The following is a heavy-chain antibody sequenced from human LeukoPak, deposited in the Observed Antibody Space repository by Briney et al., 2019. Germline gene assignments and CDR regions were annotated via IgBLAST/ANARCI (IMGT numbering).Heavy chain of an antibody. J-gene: IGHJ4*02. D-gene: IGHD5-18*01. CDR2: INHSGST. V-gene: IGHV4-34*01. CDR3: ASLRGYLGY. CDR1: GGSFSGYY. Sequence: SETLSLTCAVYGGSFSGYYRSWIRQPPGKGLEWIGEINHSGSTNYNPSLKSRVTISVDTSKNQFSLKLSSVTAADTAVYYCASLRGYLGYWGQGTLVTVSS.